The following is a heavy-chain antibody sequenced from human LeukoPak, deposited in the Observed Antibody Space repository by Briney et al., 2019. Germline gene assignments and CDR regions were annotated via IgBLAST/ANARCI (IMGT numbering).Heavy chain of an antibody. CDR3: AKDATAVVGTVYMDV. CDR1: GFTFSNYE. D-gene: IGHD6-13*01. V-gene: IGHV3-48*03. CDR2: ISNIGDII. J-gene: IGHJ6*03. Sequence: GGSLRLSCAASGFTFSNYEVNWVRQAPGKGLEWISHISNIGDIIHYADSVEGRFTISRDNAKNSLYLQMNSLRAEDTAVYYCAKDATAVVGTVYMDVWGKGTTVTISS.